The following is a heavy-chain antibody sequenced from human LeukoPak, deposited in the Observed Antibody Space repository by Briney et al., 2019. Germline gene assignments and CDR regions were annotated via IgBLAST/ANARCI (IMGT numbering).Heavy chain of an antibody. CDR2: INPDGSYT. D-gene: IGHD1-14*01. CDR3: ASITPGY. CDR1: GFTFNKYW. J-gene: IGHJ4*02. V-gene: IGHV3-74*01. Sequence: GGSLRLSCVASGFTFNKYWMHWVRQAAGKGLVWVSRINPDGSYTDYADSVKGRFTISRDNAKNTLYLQMNTLRAEDTALYFCASITPGYWGQGNLVTVSS.